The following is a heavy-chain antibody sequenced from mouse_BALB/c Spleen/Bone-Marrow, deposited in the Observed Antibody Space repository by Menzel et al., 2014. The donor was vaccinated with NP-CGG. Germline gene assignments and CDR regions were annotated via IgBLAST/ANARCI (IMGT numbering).Heavy chain of an antibody. J-gene: IGHJ2*01. Sequence: EVKVVESGGGLVQPGGSRKLSCAASGFTFSSFCMHWVRQAPEKGLEWVAYISSGSSTVYYADKVMGRFTISRDNPKNNLFLQMTSLRSEDTAMYYCARSGSSSGYFDYWGQGTTLTVSS. V-gene: IGHV5-17*02. CDR3: ARSGSSSGYFDY. CDR2: ISSGSSTV. D-gene: IGHD1-1*01. CDR1: GFTFSSFC.